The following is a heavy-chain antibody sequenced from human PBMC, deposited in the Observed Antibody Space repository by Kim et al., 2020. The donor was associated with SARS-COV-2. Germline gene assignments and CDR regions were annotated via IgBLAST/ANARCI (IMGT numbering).Heavy chain of an antibody. V-gene: IGHV3-15*01. D-gene: IGHD2-15*01. J-gene: IGHJ3*02. Sequence: GGSLRLSCAASGFTFSNAWMSWVRQAPGKGLEWVGRIKSKTDGGTTDYAAPVKGRFTISRDDSKNTLYLQMNSLKTEDTAVYYCTTDNIVVVVAATILGVKDAFDIWGQGTMVTVSS. CDR3: TTDNIVVVVAATILGVKDAFDI. CDR2: IKSKTDGGTT. CDR1: GFTFSNAW.